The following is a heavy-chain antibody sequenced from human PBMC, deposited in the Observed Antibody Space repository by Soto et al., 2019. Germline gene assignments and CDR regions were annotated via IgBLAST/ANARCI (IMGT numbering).Heavy chain of an antibody. Sequence: PSETLSLTCYVSGGSISSTNWWTWVRQHPGKGLEWIGDIYHTGRTNYNPSLRSRVGILVDTSKNQFSLNLNSVTAADTAVYYCARWVEVSLDYFDSWGQGTPVNVSS. J-gene: IGHJ4*02. D-gene: IGHD1-20*01. CDR1: GGSISSTNW. V-gene: IGHV4-4*02. CDR2: IYHTGRT. CDR3: ARWVEVSLDYFDS.